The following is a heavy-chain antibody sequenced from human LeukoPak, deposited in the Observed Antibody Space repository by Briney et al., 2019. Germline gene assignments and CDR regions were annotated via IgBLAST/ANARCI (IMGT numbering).Heavy chain of an antibody. Sequence: SSETLSLTCTVSGDSISSSSYYWGWIRQPPGKGLEWIGSIYYSGSTSYKPSLKSRVTISLDTSKNQFSLKLTSETAADTAVYYCARKGYSISWYSPWGQGTLVTVSS. J-gene: IGHJ5*02. CDR2: IYYSGST. CDR3: ARKGYSISWYSP. D-gene: IGHD6-13*01. CDR1: GDSISSSSYY. V-gene: IGHV4-39*07.